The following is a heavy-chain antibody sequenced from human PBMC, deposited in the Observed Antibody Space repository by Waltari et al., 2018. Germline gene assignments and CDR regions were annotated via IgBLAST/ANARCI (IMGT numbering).Heavy chain of an antibody. J-gene: IGHJ4*02. CDR2: IKQDGTIK. V-gene: IGHV3-7*01. CDR1: GFSLSSYW. Sequence: EVQLVESGGDLVQPGGSLRLSCVASGFSLSSYWMSWVRQAPGNGLEWVSNIKQDGTIKGYVRSVKGRFTISRDNAKNSLYLQMNSLGGEDTAVYYCARDLYSGSYSDDYWGQGTLVTVSS. CDR3: ARDLYSGSYSDDY. D-gene: IGHD1-26*01.